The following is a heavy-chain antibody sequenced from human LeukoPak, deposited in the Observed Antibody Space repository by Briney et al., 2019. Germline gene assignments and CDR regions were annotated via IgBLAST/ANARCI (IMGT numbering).Heavy chain of an antibody. V-gene: IGHV4-61*02. D-gene: IGHD3-22*01. CDR3: ARDVIADDSGSCFES. J-gene: IGHJ4*02. Sequence: SETLSLTCTVSGGSISSGSYYWSWIRQPAGKGLEWIGRIYTSGSTNYNPSLKSRVTISVDTSKNQFSLKLSSVTAADTAVYYCARDVIADDSGSCFESWGQGTLVTVSS. CDR1: GGSISSGSYY. CDR2: IYTSGST.